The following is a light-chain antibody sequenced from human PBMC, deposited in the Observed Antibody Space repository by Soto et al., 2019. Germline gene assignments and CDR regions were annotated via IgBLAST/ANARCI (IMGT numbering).Light chain of an antibody. CDR2: TAS. Sequence: DIQMTQSPSTLSASVGDRLTITCLASQSIVRWMAWYQQKPGKXPNXXIHTASTLQSGVPSRFRVIVSGTELTIKVSRLKPEDGETDEGQQRKSYPITFIQGTRLEIK. J-gene: IGKJ5*01. CDR1: QSIVRW. CDR3: QQRKSYPIT. V-gene: IGKV1-5*01.